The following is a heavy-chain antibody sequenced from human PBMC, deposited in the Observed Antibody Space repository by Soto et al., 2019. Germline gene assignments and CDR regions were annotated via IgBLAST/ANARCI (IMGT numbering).Heavy chain of an antibody. CDR3: AEDGIRDL. V-gene: IGHV4-31*02. Sequence: PGKGLEWIGYIYYSGSTYYNPSLKSRVTISVDTSKNQFSLKLSSVTAADTSFFFQAEDGIRDL. CDR2: IYYSGST. D-gene: IGHD2-21*01. J-gene: IGHJ2*01.